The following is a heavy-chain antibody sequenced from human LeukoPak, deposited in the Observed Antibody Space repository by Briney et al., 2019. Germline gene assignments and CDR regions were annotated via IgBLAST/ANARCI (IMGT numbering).Heavy chain of an antibody. D-gene: IGHD3-10*01. CDR2: IYHSGST. Sequence: PSETLSLTCTVSGGSISSYYWSWIRQPPGKGLEWMGSIYHSGSTYYNPSLKSRVTISVDTSKNQFSLKLSSVTAADTAVYYCACTYYYGSGSYYNGYNNWFDPWGQGTLVTVSS. CDR1: GGSISSYY. V-gene: IGHV4-59*04. CDR3: ACTYYYGSGSYYNGYNNWFDP. J-gene: IGHJ5*02.